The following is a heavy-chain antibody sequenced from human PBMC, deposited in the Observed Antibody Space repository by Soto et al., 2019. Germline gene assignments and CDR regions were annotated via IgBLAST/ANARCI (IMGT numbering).Heavy chain of an antibody. J-gene: IGHJ4*02. D-gene: IGHD5-12*01. CDR1: GYTFTGYY. CDR3: AKANSGDDDEFDY. CDR2: INPKSGGT. Sequence: GPSVKVSCKTSGYTFTGYYMHWVRQAPGQGLEWMGWINPKSGGTDYAQKFQGRVSMTRDTSSSSAYMELSSLRSDDTAVYYCAKANSGDDDEFDYWGQGTQVTVSS. V-gene: IGHV1-2*02.